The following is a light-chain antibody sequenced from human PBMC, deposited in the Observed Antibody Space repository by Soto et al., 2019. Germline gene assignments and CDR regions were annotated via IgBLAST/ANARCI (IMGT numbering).Light chain of an antibody. CDR2: DVS. J-gene: IGLJ1*01. Sequence: QSALTQPASVCGSPGQSITISCTGTSSDVGSYNYVSWYQQHPGKAPKLMIYDVSNRPSGVSDRFSGSKSGNTASLTISGLQAEDEADYYCTSYITAGTYVFGTGTKVTVL. V-gene: IGLV2-14*03. CDR1: SSDVGSYNY. CDR3: TSYITAGTYV.